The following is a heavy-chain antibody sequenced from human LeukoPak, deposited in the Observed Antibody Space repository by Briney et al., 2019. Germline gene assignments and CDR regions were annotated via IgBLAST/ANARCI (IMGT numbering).Heavy chain of an antibody. CDR1: GGSFSGYY. D-gene: IGHD3-3*01. V-gene: IGHV4-34*01. CDR3: ARVGRDFWSGYYDY. CDR2: INHSGST. Sequence: PSETLSLTCAVYGGSFSGYYWSWIRQPPGKGLEWMGEINHSGSTNYNPSLKSGGTISVDTSKNPFSLKLSSVTAAHTAVYYCARVGRDFWSGYYDYWGQGTLPTL. J-gene: IGHJ4*02.